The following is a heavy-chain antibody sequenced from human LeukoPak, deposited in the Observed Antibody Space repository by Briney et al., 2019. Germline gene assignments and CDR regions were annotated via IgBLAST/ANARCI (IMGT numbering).Heavy chain of an antibody. D-gene: IGHD3-22*01. V-gene: IGHV3-30*02. J-gene: IGHJ5*02. CDR1: GFTFSSYG. Sequence: GGSLRLSCAASGFTFSSYGMPWVRQAPGKGLEWVAFIRYDGSNKYYADSVKGRFTISRDNSKNTLYLQMNSLRAEDTAMYYCAKDRERWLSSVRWFDPWGQGTLVTVSS. CDR3: AKDRERWLSSVRWFDP. CDR2: IRYDGSNK.